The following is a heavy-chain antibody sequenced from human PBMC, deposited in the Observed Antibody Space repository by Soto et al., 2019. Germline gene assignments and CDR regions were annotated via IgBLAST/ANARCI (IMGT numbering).Heavy chain of an antibody. CDR2: IYYSGST. V-gene: IGHV4-30-4*01. Sequence: QVQLQESGPGLVKPSQTLSLTCTVSGGSISSGDYYWSWIRQPPGKGLEWIGYIYYSGSTYYNPSLKSRVTISVDTSKNQFSLKLSSVTAADTAVYYCARDRVPAAPPYYYYGMDVWGQGTTVTVSS. J-gene: IGHJ6*02. CDR1: GGSISSGDYY. D-gene: IGHD2-2*01. CDR3: ARDRVPAAPPYYYYGMDV.